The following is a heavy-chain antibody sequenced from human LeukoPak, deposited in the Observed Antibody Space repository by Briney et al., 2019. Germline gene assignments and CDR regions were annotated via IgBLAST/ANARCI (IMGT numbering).Heavy chain of an antibody. CDR3: ARSSTRRKTNYYYYGMDV. D-gene: IGHD2-2*01. V-gene: IGHV1-69*13. CDR2: IIPIFGTA. Sequence: SVKVSCKASGGTFSSYAISWVRQAPGQGLEWMGGIIPIFGTANYAQKFQGRVTITADESTSTAYMELSSLRSEDTAVYYCARSSTRRKTNYYYYGMDVWGQGTTVTVSS. J-gene: IGHJ6*02. CDR1: GGTFSSYA.